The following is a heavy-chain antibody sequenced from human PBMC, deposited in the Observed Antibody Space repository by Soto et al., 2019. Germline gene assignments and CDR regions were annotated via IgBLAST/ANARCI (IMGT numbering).Heavy chain of an antibody. CDR1: GYTFTSYY. D-gene: IGHD4-17*01. CDR3: AASRGDYGFDP. CDR2: INPSGGST. V-gene: IGHV1-46*01. J-gene: IGHJ5*02. Sequence: GASVKVSCKASGYTFTSYYMHWVRQAPGQGLEWMGIINPSGGSTSYAQKFQGRVTMTRDTSTSTVYMELSSLSSEDTAVYYCAASRGDYGFDPWGQGTLVTVSS.